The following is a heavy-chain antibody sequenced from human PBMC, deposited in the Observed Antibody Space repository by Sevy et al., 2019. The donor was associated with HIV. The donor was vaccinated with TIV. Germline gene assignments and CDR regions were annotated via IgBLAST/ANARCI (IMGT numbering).Heavy chain of an antibody. D-gene: IGHD1-26*01. CDR3: ARGPPDGSYDYFDY. J-gene: IGHJ4*02. CDR1: GFTFSSYS. Sequence: EGSLRLSCAASGFTFSSYSMNWVRQAPGKGLEWVSAISGSSNYIYYAESVKGRFIISRDNVKNTLYLQMNSLRADDTAVYYCARGPPDGSYDYFDYWGQGTLVTVSS. V-gene: IGHV3-21*06. CDR2: ISGSSNYI.